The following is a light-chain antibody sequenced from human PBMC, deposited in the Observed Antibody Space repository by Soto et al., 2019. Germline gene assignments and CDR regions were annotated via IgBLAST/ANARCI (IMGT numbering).Light chain of an antibody. V-gene: IGKV1-33*01. J-gene: IGKJ4*01. CDR2: DAS. CDR1: QDIGNY. CDR3: QQHDSLPLT. Sequence: DIQMTQSPSSLSASVGDRVTVTCRASQDIGNYLCWYQQKLGKAPKLLIYDASYLETGVPSRFSGSGSGTDFSFTISRLQPEDFATYYCQQHDSLPLTFGGGTKVDIK.